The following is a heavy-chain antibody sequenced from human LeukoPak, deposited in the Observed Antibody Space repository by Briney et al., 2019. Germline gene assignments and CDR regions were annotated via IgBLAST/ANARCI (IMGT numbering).Heavy chain of an antibody. D-gene: IGHD5-18*01. V-gene: IGHV1-2*02. CDR1: GYTFTDYY. J-gene: IGHJ4*02. Sequence: ASVKVSCKASGYTFTDYYMHWVRQAPGQGLEWMGWVNPNSGGTNYAQKFQGRVTMTRDTSISTAYMELSRLRSDDTAVYYCARPNYVDTAMFDYWGQGTLVTVSS. CDR2: VNPNSGGT. CDR3: ARPNYVDTAMFDY.